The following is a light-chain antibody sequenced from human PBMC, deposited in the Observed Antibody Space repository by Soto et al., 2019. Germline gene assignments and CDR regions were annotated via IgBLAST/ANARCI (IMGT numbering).Light chain of an antibody. CDR1: SSDIGAYNF. J-gene: IGLJ2*01. CDR2: DVN. Sequence: QSVLTQPASVSGSPGQSITISCTGTSSDIGAYNFVSWYQQHPGKAPKLMLYDVNIRPSGVSNRFSGSKSGNTASLTISGLQAEHEADYYCTSWPTSTTMIFGGGTKVTVL. CDR3: TSWPTSTTMI. V-gene: IGLV2-14*03.